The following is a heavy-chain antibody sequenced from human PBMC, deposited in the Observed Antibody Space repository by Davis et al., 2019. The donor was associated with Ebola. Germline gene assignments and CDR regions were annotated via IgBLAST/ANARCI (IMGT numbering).Heavy chain of an antibody. CDR3: ASFGYTSSATEL. J-gene: IGHJ4*02. Sequence: PSETLSLTCAVYGGSLSGYYWTWIRQPPGTGLEWIGEIDHSGRSTCSSSLKSRVTISVDTSRNQFSLKVTSVTAADTAVYFCASFGYTSSATELWGQGTLVSVSS. D-gene: IGHD5-12*01. CDR1: GGSLSGYY. V-gene: IGHV4-34*01. CDR2: IDHSGRS.